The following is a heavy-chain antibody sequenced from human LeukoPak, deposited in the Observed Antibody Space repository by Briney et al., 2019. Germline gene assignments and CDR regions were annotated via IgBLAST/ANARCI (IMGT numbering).Heavy chain of an antibody. CDR3: ARNERRAQKDTYYAYFYYMDV. CDR1: GDSISNYY. Sequence: SETLSLTCTVSGDSISNYYCSWIRQPAGKGLEWIGRVHTSGYTNYNPSLKSRVTISVDTSRNQFSLKLSSATAADTAVYYCARNERRAQKDTYYAYFYYMDVWGKGSTVTVSS. J-gene: IGHJ6*03. D-gene: IGHD6-25*01. CDR2: VHTSGYT. V-gene: IGHV4-4*07.